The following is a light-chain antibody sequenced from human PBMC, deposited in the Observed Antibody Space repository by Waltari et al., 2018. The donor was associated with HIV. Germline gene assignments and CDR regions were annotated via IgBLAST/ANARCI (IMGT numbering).Light chain of an antibody. V-gene: IGLV2-23*02. J-gene: IGLJ2*01. Sequence: QSALTQPAAVSGSPGQSITFSCTGTGSDVGAYNLVSWYQQHPDKAPKLVMYGVTRRPSGVSDRFSGSKSGNTAYLTISGLQADDEADYFCSSFATTATPVLFGGGTKLTVL. CDR2: GVT. CDR1: GSDVGAYNL. CDR3: SSFATTATPVL.